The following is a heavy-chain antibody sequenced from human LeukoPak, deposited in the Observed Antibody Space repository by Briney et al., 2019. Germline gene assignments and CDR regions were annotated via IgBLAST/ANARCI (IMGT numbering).Heavy chain of an antibody. J-gene: IGHJ4*02. V-gene: IGHV3-15*01. CDR1: GFTFSNAW. D-gene: IGHD1-26*01. CDR2: IKIKTDGGTR. CDR3: TRISGSSSGPFDY. Sequence: AGGSLRLSCAASGFTFSNAWMSWVRQAPGKGLEWVGRIKIKTDGGTREYGAPVKGRFTISRDDSKNTLYLQMNTLETEDTGVYYCTRISGSSSGPFDYWGQGSLVTVSS.